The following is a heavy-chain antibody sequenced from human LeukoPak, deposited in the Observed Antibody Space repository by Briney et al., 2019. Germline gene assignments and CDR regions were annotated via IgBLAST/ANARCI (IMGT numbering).Heavy chain of an antibody. V-gene: IGHV3-66*01. CDR2: IYSGGST. CDR3: ARDRAAVAVWVDWFDP. J-gene: IGHJ5*02. CDR1: GFTVSSNY. D-gene: IGHD6-19*01. Sequence: TGGSLRLSCAASGFTVSSNYMSWVRQAPGKGLEWVSVIYSGGSTYYADSVKGRFTISRDNSKNTLYLQMNSLRAEDTAVYYCARDRAAVAVWVDWFDPWGQGTLVTVSS.